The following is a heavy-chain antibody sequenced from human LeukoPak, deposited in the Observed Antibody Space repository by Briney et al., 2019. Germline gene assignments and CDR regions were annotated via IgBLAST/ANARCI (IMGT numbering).Heavy chain of an antibody. CDR1: GYTFTGYG. CDR3: ARVLPWVAGSPRTVDY. D-gene: IGHD6-19*01. CDR2: ISAYNGNT. J-gene: IGHJ4*02. Sequence: GASVKVSCKASGYTFTGYGISWVRQAPGQGLEWMGWISAYNGNTNYAQKLQGRVTMTTDTSTSTAYMELRSLRSDDTAVYYCARVLPWVAGSPRTVDYWGQGTLVTVSS. V-gene: IGHV1-18*01.